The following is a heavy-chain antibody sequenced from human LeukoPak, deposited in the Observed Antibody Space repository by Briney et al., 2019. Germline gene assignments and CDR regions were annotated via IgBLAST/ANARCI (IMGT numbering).Heavy chain of an antibody. J-gene: IGHJ3*02. CDR3: ARGDSSGYYPDAFDI. Sequence: PGRSLRLSCAASGFTFSSYDMHWVRQATGKGLEWVSAIGTAGDTYYPGSVKGRFTISRENAKNSLYLQMNSLRAGDTAVYYCARGDSSGYYPDAFDIWGQGTMVTVSS. V-gene: IGHV3-13*04. CDR1: GFTFSSYD. D-gene: IGHD3-22*01. CDR2: IGTAGDT.